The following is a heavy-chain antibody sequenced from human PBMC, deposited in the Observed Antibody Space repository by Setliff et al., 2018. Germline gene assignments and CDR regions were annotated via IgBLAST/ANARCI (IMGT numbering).Heavy chain of an antibody. CDR3: AKDTKGYLNQDAFDI. CDR1: GFTFSSYA. V-gene: IGHV3-30-3*01. D-gene: IGHD1-1*01. CDR2: ISYDGSNK. J-gene: IGHJ3*02. Sequence: GESLKISCAASGFTFSSYAMHWVRQAPGKGLEWVAVISYDGSNKYYADSVKGRFTISRDNAKNSLYLQMNSLRAEDTALYYCAKDTKGYLNQDAFDIWGQGTMVTVSS.